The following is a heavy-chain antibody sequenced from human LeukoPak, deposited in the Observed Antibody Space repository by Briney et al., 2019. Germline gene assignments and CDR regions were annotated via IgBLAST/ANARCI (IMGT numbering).Heavy chain of an antibody. J-gene: IGHJ3*02. CDR3: ATRSYCSSTSCYHAFDI. V-gene: IGHV1-69*05. D-gene: IGHD2-2*01. CDR2: IIPIFGTA. Sequence: GASVKVSCKASGGTFSGYAISWERQAPGQGLEWMGGIIPIFGTANYAQKFQGRVTITTDESTSTAYMELSSLRSEDTAVYYCATRSYCSSTSCYHAFDIWGQGTMVTVSS. CDR1: GGTFSGYA.